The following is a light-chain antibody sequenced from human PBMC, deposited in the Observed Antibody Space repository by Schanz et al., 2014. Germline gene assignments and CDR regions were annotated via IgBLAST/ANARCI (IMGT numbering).Light chain of an antibody. Sequence: QSALTQPASVSGSPGQSITISCTGTSGDVGGYNSVSWYQQHPGKAPKLMIYEVTKRPSGVPDRFSGSKSGTSASLAISGLQSEDEADYYCSSYGGSNFVVFGGGTKLTVL. CDR3: SSYGGSNFVV. CDR1: SGDVGGYNS. CDR2: EVT. V-gene: IGLV2-8*01. J-gene: IGLJ2*01.